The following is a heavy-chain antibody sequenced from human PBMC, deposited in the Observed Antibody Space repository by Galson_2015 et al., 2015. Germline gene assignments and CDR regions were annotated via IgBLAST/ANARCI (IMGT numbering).Heavy chain of an antibody. Sequence: SVKVSCKASGYIFSSYGISWVRQAPGQGLEWMGWINPHNGDTNYAQKFQGRVTMTTGTSMSSSYMELRSLTSDDTAVYYCARLGPQLLGVVKIFDIWGQGTLVTVSA. D-gene: IGHD2-15*01. CDR2: INPHNGDT. V-gene: IGHV1-18*01. CDR1: GYIFSSYG. CDR3: ARLGPQLLGVVKIFDI. J-gene: IGHJ4*02.